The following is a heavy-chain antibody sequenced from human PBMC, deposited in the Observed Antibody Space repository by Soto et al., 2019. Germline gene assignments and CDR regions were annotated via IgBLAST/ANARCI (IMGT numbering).Heavy chain of an antibody. V-gene: IGHV4-59*08. D-gene: IGHD4-17*01. CDR3: ARRYGDYFDY. Sequence: QVQLQESGPGLVKPSETLSLTCTVSGGSISSYYWSWIRQPPGKGLEWIGYIYYSGSTTYNPSLKSRVTISVDTSKNQFSLKLSSVTAADTAVYCCARRYGDYFDYWGQGTLVTVSS. J-gene: IGHJ4*02. CDR2: IYYSGST. CDR1: GGSISSYY.